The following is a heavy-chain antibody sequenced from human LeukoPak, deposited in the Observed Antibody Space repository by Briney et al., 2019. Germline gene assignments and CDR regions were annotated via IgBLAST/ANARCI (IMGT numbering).Heavy chain of an antibody. Sequence: GGSSSPSSVASGFIVSTKYVNWVRQAPGKRLQWVAILFSDRRTFYADTVKGRFTVSRDNSKNTLYLQMNSLRPEDTAVYYCAKDVVIGASYDYGDYIPLPHWGQGTLVTVSS. D-gene: IGHD4-17*01. V-gene: IGHV3-66*02. CDR2: LFSDRRT. J-gene: IGHJ1*01. CDR3: AKDVVIGASYDYGDYIPLPH. CDR1: GFIVSTKY.